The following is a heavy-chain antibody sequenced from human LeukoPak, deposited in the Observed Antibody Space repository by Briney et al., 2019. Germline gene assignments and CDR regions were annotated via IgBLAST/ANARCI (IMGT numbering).Heavy chain of an antibody. V-gene: IGHV1-18*01. J-gene: IGHJ4*02. CDR2: ISAYNGNT. D-gene: IGHD6-13*01. CDR1: GYSFTSYG. CDR3: ARGGYSNSWYD. Sequence: ASVKVSCKASGYSFTSYGVIWVRQAPGQGLEWMGWISAYNGNTKYAQNLQGRVTLTTDTSTSTAYMEMRSLRSDDTAVYFCARGGYSNSWYDWGQGTLVTVSS.